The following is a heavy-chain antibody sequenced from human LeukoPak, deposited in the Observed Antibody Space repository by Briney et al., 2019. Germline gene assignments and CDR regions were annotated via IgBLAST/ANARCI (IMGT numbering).Heavy chain of an antibody. CDR2: LSDTGDSR. CDR3: AKGDCASGSCYFDD. J-gene: IGHJ4*02. Sequence: PGGSLSLSCAASGFTLSKHPMYWVRQAPGKGLEWVSSLSDTGDSRHYADSVKGRFTISRDSARSALYLQMNSLRAEDTAVYYCAKGDCASGSCYFDDWGQGSQVTVSS. CDR1: GFTLSKHP. V-gene: IGHV3-23*01. D-gene: IGHD2-8*01.